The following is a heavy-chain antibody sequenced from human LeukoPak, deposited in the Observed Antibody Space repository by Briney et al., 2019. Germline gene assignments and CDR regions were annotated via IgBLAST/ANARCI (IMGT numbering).Heavy chain of an antibody. V-gene: IGHV4-59*08. J-gene: IGHJ4*02. Sequence: PSETLSLTCTVSGGSISSYYWSWIRQPPGKGLEWIGYIYYSGSTNYNPSLKSRVTISVDTSKNQFSLKLSSVTAADTAVYYCARVYYGSGSRYYFDYWGQGTLVTVSS. CDR3: ARVYYGSGSRYYFDY. CDR2: IYYSGST. D-gene: IGHD3-10*01. CDR1: GGSISSYY.